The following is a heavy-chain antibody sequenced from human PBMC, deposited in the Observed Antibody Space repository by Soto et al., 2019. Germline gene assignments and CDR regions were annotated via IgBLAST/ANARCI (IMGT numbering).Heavy chain of an antibody. CDR2: IYYSGST. D-gene: IGHD6-13*01. Sequence: SETLSLTCTVSGGSISSSSYYWGWIRQPPGKGLEWIGSIYYSGSTYYNPSLKSRVTISVDTSKNQFSLKLSSVTAADTAVYYCARLGLGAAASYYYYGMDVWGQGTTVTVS. CDR3: ARLGLGAAASYYYYGMDV. CDR1: GGSISSSSYY. V-gene: IGHV4-39*01. J-gene: IGHJ6*02.